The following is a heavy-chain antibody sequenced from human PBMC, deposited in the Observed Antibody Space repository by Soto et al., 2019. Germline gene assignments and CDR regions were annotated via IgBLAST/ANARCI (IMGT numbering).Heavy chain of an antibody. Sequence: QEQLVESGGGVVQPGTSLRLSCAASGFTFSTYGMHWVRQAPGKGLEWVAVTSHDGSNKFYADSVKGRFSISRDDSKNTVFLQMNSLRAEDTAVYYCAKDRRDYGDSLVNNYFDPWGQGTLDTVSS. CDR1: GFTFSTYG. J-gene: IGHJ5*02. V-gene: IGHV3-30*18. CDR2: TSHDGSNK. CDR3: AKDRRDYGDSLVNNYFDP. D-gene: IGHD4-17*01.